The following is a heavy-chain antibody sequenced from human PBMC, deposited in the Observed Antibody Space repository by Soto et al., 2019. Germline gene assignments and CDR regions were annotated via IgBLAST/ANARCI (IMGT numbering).Heavy chain of an antibody. CDR3: AKDPPTTVTTWWDDAFDI. V-gene: IGHV3-23*01. D-gene: IGHD4-17*01. CDR2: ISGSGGST. Sequence: PGGSLRLSCAASGFTFTRYSMSWVRQAPGKGLEWVSAISGSGGSTHYADSVKGRFTISRDNSKNTLYLQMNSLRAEDTAVYYCAKDPPTTVTTWWDDAFDIWGQGTMVTVSS. J-gene: IGHJ3*02. CDR1: GFTFTRYS.